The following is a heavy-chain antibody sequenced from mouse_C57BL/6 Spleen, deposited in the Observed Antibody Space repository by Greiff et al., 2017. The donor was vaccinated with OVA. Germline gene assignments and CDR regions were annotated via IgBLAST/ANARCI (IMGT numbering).Heavy chain of an antibody. CDR3: ATHYYGSSYNAMDY. J-gene: IGHJ4*01. D-gene: IGHD1-1*01. Sequence: QVQLQQPGAELVMPGASVKLSCKASGYTFTSYWMHWVKQRPGQGLEWIGVLDPSDSYTNYNQKFTGQSTLTVDKSSSTAYMQLSSLTSEDSAGYYCATHYYGSSYNAMDYWGQGTSVTVSS. CDR1: GYTFTSYW. V-gene: IGHV1-69*01. CDR2: LDPSDSYT.